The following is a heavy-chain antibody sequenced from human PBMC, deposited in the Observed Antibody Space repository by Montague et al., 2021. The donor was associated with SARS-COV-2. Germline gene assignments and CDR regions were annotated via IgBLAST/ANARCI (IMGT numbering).Heavy chain of an antibody. D-gene: IGHD3-9*01. CDR1: GFSLSTSGMC. CDR3: ARTLHDILTGYYSFDY. Sequence: PALGKPTQTLTLTCTFSGFSLSTSGMCVSWIRQPPGKALEWLALIDWDDDKYYSTSLKTRLTISKDTSKNQVVLTMTNMDPVDTATYYCARTLHDILTGYYSFDYWGQETLVTVSS. V-gene: IGHV2-70*01. J-gene: IGHJ4*02. CDR2: IDWDDDK.